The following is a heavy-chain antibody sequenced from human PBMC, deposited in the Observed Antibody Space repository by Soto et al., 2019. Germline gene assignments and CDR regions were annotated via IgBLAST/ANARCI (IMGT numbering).Heavy chain of an antibody. Sequence: SETLSLTCTVSGGSINSFFWSWIRQSPGKGLEYTGYIYYSGSTTYNPSLKSRVTISVDTSKNQFSLKLSSVTAADTAVYYCARSRNFDYAFCWGQGTLVTVSS. CDR1: GGSINSFF. CDR2: IYYSGST. V-gene: IGHV4-59*01. D-gene: IGHD3-16*01. J-gene: IGHJ4*02. CDR3: ARSRNFDYAFC.